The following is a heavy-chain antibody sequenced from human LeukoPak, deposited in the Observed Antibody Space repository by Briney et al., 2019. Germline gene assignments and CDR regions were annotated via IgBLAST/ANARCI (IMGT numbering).Heavy chain of an antibody. D-gene: IGHD4-17*01. Sequence: PGGSLRLSCAASGFTFSTYSMNWVRQAPGKGLEWVSSISSSSSYIYYADSVKGRFTISRDNAKNPLHLQMNSLRVEDTAVYYCARDEYGGYGVDYWGQGILVTVSS. J-gene: IGHJ4*02. V-gene: IGHV3-21*01. CDR1: GFTFSTYS. CDR2: ISSSSSYI. CDR3: ARDEYGGYGVDY.